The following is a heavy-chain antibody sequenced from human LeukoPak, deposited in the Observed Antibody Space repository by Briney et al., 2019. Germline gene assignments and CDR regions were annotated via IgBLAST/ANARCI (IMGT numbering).Heavy chain of an antibody. J-gene: IGHJ6*03. V-gene: IGHV1-24*01. CDR1: GYTLTELS. D-gene: IGHD3-10*01. CDR3: ARGSTGSNYGSGSYAYYMDV. CDR2: FDPEDGET. Sequence: GASVKVSCKVSGYTLTELSMHWVRQAPGKGLEWMGGFDPEDGETIYAQKFQGRVTMTEDTSTDTAYMELSSLRSEDTAVYYCARGSTGSNYGSGSYAYYMDVWGKGTTVTISS.